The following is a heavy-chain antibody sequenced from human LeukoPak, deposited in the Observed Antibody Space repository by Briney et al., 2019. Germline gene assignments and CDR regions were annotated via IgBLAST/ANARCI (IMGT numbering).Heavy chain of an antibody. CDR2: ISHTGST. Sequence: PSGTLSLTCAVSGGSISTSIWWSWVRQPPGKGLEWIGEISHTGSTNYNPSLRSRVTISVDKSKNLFSLSLTSVTAADTAVYYCARVPLAAAGNYWGQGRLVTVSS. CDR1: GGSISTSIW. J-gene: IGHJ4*02. CDR3: ARVPLAAAGNY. D-gene: IGHD6-25*01. V-gene: IGHV4-4*02.